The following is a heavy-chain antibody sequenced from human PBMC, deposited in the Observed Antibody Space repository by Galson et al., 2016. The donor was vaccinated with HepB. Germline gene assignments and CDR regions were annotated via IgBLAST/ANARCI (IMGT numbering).Heavy chain of an antibody. Sequence: SLRLSCATSGFTLTHYGMLWVRQAPGKGLEWVAVIWYDGSYKYYADSVKGRFIISRDNSRSTLYLQVNSLRAEDTAVYYCARHRYSYGHYFDQWGQGILVIVSS. J-gene: IGHJ4*02. V-gene: IGHV3-33*01. CDR2: IWYDGSYK. D-gene: IGHD5-18*01. CDR3: ARHRYSYGHYFDQ. CDR1: GFTLTHYG.